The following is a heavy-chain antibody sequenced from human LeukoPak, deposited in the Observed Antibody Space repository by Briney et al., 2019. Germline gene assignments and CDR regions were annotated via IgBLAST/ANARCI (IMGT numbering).Heavy chain of an antibody. J-gene: IGHJ6*02. CDR2: IYYSGST. D-gene: IGHD3-10*01. Sequence: SETLSLTCTVSGGSISCGDYYWSWIRQPPGKGLEWIGYIYYSGSTYYNPSLKSRVTISVDTSKNQFSLKLSSVTAADTAVYYCASSVGTYYYYGMDVWGQGTTVTVSS. V-gene: IGHV4-30-4*01. CDR1: GGSISCGDYY. CDR3: ASSVGTYYYYGMDV.